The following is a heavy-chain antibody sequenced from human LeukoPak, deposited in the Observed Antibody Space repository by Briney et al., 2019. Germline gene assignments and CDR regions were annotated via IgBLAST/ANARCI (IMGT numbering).Heavy chain of an antibody. CDR1: GYTFTSNY. CDR3: AGRVTMVSGFDP. CDR2: IIPLFGTT. Sequence: ASVKVSCKAFGYTFTSNYMHWVRQAPGQGLEWMGRIIPLFGTTTYAQKFQGRVTITADKSTSTAYMELNSLTSEDTAVYYCAGRVTMVSGFDPWGQGTLVAVSS. V-gene: IGHV1-46*01. J-gene: IGHJ5*02. D-gene: IGHD3-10*01.